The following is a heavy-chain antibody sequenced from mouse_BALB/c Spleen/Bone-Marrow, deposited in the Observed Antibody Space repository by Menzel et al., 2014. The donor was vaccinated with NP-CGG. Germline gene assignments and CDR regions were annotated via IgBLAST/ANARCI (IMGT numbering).Heavy chain of an antibody. J-gene: IGHJ2*01. D-gene: IGHD4-1*01. CDR3: ARELGRGYYFDY. CDR2: IHPNSGNT. Sequence: VQLQQSGSVLVRPGASVKLSCKASGYTFTSSWMHWAKQRPGQGLEWIGGIHPNSGNTNYNEKFKGKATLTVDTSSSTAYVDLSSLTSEDSAVYYCARELGRGYYFDYWGQGTTLTVSS. V-gene: IGHV1S130*01. CDR1: GYTFTSSW.